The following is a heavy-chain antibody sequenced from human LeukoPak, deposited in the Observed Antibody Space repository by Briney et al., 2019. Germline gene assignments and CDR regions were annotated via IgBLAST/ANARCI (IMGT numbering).Heavy chain of an antibody. CDR1: GYTFTSYG. Sequence: ASVKVSCKASGYTFTSYGISWVRQAPGQGLEWMGWISAYNGNTNYAQKLQGRVTMTTDTSTSTAYMELRSLRSDDTAVYYCAREHYCSSTSCYSNWFDPWGQGTLVTVSS. J-gene: IGHJ5*02. CDR2: ISAYNGNT. CDR3: AREHYCSSTSCYSNWFDP. V-gene: IGHV1-18*01. D-gene: IGHD2-2*01.